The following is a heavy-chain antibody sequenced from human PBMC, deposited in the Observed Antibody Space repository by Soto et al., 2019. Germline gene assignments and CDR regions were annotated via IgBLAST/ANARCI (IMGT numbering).Heavy chain of an antibody. D-gene: IGHD3-3*01. Sequence: ASVKVSCKASGYTFTSYGISWVRQAPGQGLEWMGWISAYNGNTNYAQKLQGRVTMTTDTSTSTAYMELRSLRSDDTAVYYCARALYYYFWRGYLRWIDPWGQGTLVTVSS. CDR1: GYTFTSYG. V-gene: IGHV1-18*01. CDR2: ISAYNGNT. J-gene: IGHJ5*02. CDR3: ARALYYYFWRGYLRWIDP.